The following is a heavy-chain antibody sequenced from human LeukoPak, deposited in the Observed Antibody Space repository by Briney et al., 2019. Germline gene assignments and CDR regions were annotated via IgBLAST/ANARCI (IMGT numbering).Heavy chain of an antibody. CDR2: ISYDGSSK. CDR3: ARDSVRYFDWQSEHDY. V-gene: IGHV3-30*04. D-gene: IGHD3-9*01. Sequence: PGGSLTLSCAASGFTFSSYAMHWVRPAPGKGLEWVAVISYDGSSKFYADSVKGPFTISRDNSKNTLYLQMNSLRAEDTAAYYCARDSVRYFDWQSEHDYWGQGSLVTVSS. CDR1: GFTFSSYA. J-gene: IGHJ4*02.